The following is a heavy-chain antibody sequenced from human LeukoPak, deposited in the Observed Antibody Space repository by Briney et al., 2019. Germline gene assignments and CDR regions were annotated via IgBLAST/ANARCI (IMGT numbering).Heavy chain of an antibody. D-gene: IGHD2-21*01. CDR3: AKAPVTSCRGAYCYPFDS. V-gene: IGHV3-23*01. J-gene: IGHJ4*02. CDR1: GFTLSTYA. CDR2: TSSSDAGT. Sequence: GGSLRLSCAASGFTLSTYAMSWVRQTPGKGLEWVAATSSSDAGTYHADSVRGRFTISRDNSKNTLYLQMNSLRAEDAAAYFCAKAPVTSCRGAYCYPFDSWGQGTLVTVSS.